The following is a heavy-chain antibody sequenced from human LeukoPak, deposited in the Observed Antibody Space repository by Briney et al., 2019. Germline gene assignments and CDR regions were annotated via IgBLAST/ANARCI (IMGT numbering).Heavy chain of an antibody. V-gene: IGHV5-51*01. J-gene: IGHJ4*02. CDR3: ARRRVEKVSMGFDY. CDR1: GYSFANYY. D-gene: IGHD5/OR15-5a*01. Sequence: GESLKISCQGFGYSFANYYIGWVRQMPGKGLEWMGVIYPDDSDTRYSPSFRGQVTISADKSINTAYLQWNSLRASDTAIYYCARRRVEKVSMGFDYWGQGTLATISS. CDR2: IYPDDSDT.